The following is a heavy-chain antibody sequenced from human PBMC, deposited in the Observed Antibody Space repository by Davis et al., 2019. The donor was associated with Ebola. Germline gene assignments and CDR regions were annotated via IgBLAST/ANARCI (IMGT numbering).Heavy chain of an antibody. CDR3: TRDFWSDYNIVGGSN. Sequence: HTGGSLRLSCAASGFTFSSYWMHWVRQAPGKGLVWVSRINSDGSSTSYADSVKGRFTISRDNAKNTLYLQMNSLRAEDTAVYYCTRDFWSDYNIVGGSNWGPGTVVTVSS. D-gene: IGHD3-3*01. J-gene: IGHJ4*02. CDR2: INSDGSST. CDR1: GFTFSSYW. V-gene: IGHV3-74*01.